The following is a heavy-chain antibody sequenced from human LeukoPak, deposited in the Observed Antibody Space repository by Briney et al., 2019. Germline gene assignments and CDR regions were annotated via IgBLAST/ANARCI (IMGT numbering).Heavy chain of an antibody. Sequence: PSETLSLTCTVSGGSISSYYWSWIRQPPGKGLEWIGYIYYSGSTNYNPSLKSRVTISVDTSKNQFSLKLSSVTAADTAVYYCASKYCSGGSCYSPGYWHFDLWGRGTLVTVSS. J-gene: IGHJ2*01. CDR2: IYYSGST. CDR3: ASKYCSGGSCYSPGYWHFDL. V-gene: IGHV4-59*01. D-gene: IGHD2-15*01. CDR1: GGSISSYY.